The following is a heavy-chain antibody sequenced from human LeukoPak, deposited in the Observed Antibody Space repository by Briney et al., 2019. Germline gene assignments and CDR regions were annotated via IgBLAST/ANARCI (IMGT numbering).Heavy chain of an antibody. Sequence: GGSLRLSCAASGFTFSSYAMSWVRQAPGKGLEWVSAISGSGGSTCYADSVKGRFTISRDNAKNSLYLQMNSLRDEDTAVYYCARDIVGATNEPDYWGQGTLVTVSS. CDR3: ARDIVGATNEPDY. CDR1: GFTFSSYA. CDR2: ISGSGGST. D-gene: IGHD1-26*01. V-gene: IGHV3-23*01. J-gene: IGHJ4*02.